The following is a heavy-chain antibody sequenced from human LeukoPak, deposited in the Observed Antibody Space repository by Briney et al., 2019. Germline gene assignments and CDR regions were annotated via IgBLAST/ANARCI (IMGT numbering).Heavy chain of an antibody. CDR2: IKSKTDGGTT. CDR3: TIRTIIGSFDY. CDR1: GFTFSNAW. J-gene: IGHJ4*02. V-gene: IGHV3-15*01. D-gene: IGHD2-2*01. Sequence: PGGSLRLSCAASGFTFSNAWMGWVRQAPGKGLEWVGRIKSKTDGGTTDYAAPVKGRFTISRDDSKNTLYLQMNSLKTEDTAVYYCTIRTIIGSFDYWGQGTLVTVSS.